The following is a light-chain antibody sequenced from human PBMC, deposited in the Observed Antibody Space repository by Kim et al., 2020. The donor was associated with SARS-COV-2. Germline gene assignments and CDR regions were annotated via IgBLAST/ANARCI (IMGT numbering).Light chain of an antibody. J-gene: IGKJ2*01. V-gene: IGKV1-5*03. CDR3: QQYNSYPYT. CDR2: KAS. Sequence: SASVGDSVTITCRASQSISSWLAWYQQKPGKAPKLLIYKASSLESGVPSRFSGIGSGTEFTLTISSLQPDDFATYYCQQYNSYPYTFGQGTKLEI. CDR1: QSISSW.